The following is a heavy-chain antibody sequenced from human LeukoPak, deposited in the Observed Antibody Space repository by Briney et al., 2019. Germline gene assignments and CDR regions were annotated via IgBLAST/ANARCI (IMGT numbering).Heavy chain of an antibody. Sequence: GGSLRLSCVASGFTFSSYTMNWVRQAPGKGLEWVSSITSSSSYIYYADSVKGRFTISRDNAKNSLYPQMNSLRAEDTAVYYCARDDGNYYDSSGFDYWGQGTLVTVSS. V-gene: IGHV3-21*01. D-gene: IGHD3-22*01. CDR2: ITSSSSYI. CDR1: GFTFSSYT. J-gene: IGHJ4*02. CDR3: ARDDGNYYDSSGFDY.